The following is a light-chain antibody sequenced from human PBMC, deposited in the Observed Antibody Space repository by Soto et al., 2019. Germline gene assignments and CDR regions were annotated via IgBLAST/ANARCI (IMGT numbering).Light chain of an antibody. CDR1: QGISSY. V-gene: IGKV1-9*01. J-gene: IGKJ4*01. CDR2: AAS. Sequence: DIQLTQSPSFLSASVGDRVTITCRASQGISSYLAWYQKKPGKAPKLLIYAASTLQSGVPSRFSGSGSGTEFTLTISSLQPEDFATYYFQQLNSYPLTFGGGTKVEIK. CDR3: QQLNSYPLT.